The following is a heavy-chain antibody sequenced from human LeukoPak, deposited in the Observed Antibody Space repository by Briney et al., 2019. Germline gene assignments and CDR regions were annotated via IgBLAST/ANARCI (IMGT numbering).Heavy chain of an antibody. V-gene: IGHV3-30*02. Sequence: GGSLRLSCAASGLTFSTSDMHWVRQAPGKGLEWVSFIQYDGSRENYSDSVKGRFTISRDNAKNSLYLQMNSLRAEDTGVYYCARDLYPGYWGQGTLVTVSS. CDR1: GLTFSTSD. J-gene: IGHJ4*02. CDR3: ARDLYPGY. CDR2: IQYDGSRE. D-gene: IGHD3-16*01.